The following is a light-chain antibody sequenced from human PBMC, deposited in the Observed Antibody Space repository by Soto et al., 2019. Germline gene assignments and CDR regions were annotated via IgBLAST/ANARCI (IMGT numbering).Light chain of an antibody. V-gene: IGLV7-46*01. Sequence: QTVVTQEPSLTVSPGGTVTLTCGSSTGAVTSGHYPSWFQQKPGQAPKTLIYDTSNKQSWTPARFSGSLLGGKAALTLSGAQPEDEADFYCLLSYTSGRPVFGGGTKLTVL. CDR3: LLSYTSGRPV. J-gene: IGLJ2*01. CDR1: TGAVTSGHY. CDR2: DTS.